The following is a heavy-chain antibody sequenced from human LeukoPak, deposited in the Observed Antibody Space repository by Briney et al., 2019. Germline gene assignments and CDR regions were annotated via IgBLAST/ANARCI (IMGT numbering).Heavy chain of an antibody. CDR1: GFTFNTYG. CDR3: ARDSATVTSTSSWFDP. CDR2: ISTSSSYI. J-gene: IGHJ5*02. Sequence: GGTLRLSCAASGFTFNTYGMSWVRQAPGKGLEWVSSISTSSSYIYYADSVKGRFTSSRDNAKNSLYLQMNSLRAEDTAVYYCARDSATVTSTSSWFDPWGQGTLVTVSS. V-gene: IGHV3-21*01. D-gene: IGHD4-17*01.